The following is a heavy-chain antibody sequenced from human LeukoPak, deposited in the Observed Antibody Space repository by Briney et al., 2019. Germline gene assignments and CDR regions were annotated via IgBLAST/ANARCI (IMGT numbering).Heavy chain of an antibody. Sequence: GGSLRLSCAASGFTVSNNYMIWVRQAPGKGLECISVIYSGGSPFYADSVKGRFTISRDNSKNTLSLQMDSLRAEDTAVYYCAGVASSGPFYYYMGVWGKGSTVTVSS. V-gene: IGHV3-66*02. CDR2: IYSGGSP. CDR1: GFTVSNNY. J-gene: IGHJ6*03. CDR3: AGVASSGPFYYYMGV. D-gene: IGHD3-3*01.